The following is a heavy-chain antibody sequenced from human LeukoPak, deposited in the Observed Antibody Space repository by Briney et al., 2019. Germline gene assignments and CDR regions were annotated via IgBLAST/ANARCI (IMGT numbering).Heavy chain of an antibody. CDR1: GFTFSSYG. Sequence: GGSLRLSCAASGFTFSSYGMHWVRQAPGKGLEWVAFIRYDGSNKYYADSVKGRFTISRDNAKNSLYLQMNSLRAEDTAVYYCARRGDYGRPEDVWGKGTTVTVSS. CDR2: IRYDGSNK. J-gene: IGHJ6*04. D-gene: IGHD4-17*01. CDR3: ARRGDYGRPEDV. V-gene: IGHV3-30*02.